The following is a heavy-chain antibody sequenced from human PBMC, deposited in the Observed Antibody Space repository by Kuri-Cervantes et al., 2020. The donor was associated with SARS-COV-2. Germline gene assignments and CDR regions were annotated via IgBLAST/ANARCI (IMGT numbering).Heavy chain of an antibody. J-gene: IGHJ4*02. CDR1: GFTSSSYG. D-gene: IGHD3-3*01. CDR3: TKDDFWSGYADY. CDR2: IRSKAYGGTT. Sequence: GGSLRLSCAASGFTSSSYGMHWVRQAPGKGLEWVGFIRSKAYGGTTEYAASVKGRFTISRDDSKSIAYLQMNSLKTEDTAVYYCTKDDFWSGYADYWGQGTLVTVSS. V-gene: IGHV3-49*04.